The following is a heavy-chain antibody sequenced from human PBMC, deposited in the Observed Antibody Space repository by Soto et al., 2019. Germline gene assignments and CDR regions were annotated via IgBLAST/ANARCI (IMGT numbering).Heavy chain of an antibody. D-gene: IGHD6-13*01. CDR3: ARLPAAAGADPPTYAS. Sequence: GESLKSSGKGAGYSFTSYGISWGRQMPGKGLEWMGRIEPSDSYANYSPSFQGHVTISADKSISTAYLQWSSLKASDTAMYYSARLPAAAGADPPTYASWGHATLVTASA. CDR2: IEPSDSYA. V-gene: IGHV5-10-1*01. CDR1: GYSFTSYG. J-gene: IGHJ1*01.